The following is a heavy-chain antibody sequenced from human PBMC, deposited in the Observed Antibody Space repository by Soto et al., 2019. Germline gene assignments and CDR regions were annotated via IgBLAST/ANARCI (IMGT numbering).Heavy chain of an antibody. D-gene: IGHD3-10*01. CDR2: INHSGST. J-gene: IGHJ6*02. Sequence: SETLSLTCAVYGGSFSCYYWSWIRQPPGKGLEWIGEINHSGSTNYNPSLKSRVTISVDTSKNQFSLKLSSVTAADTAVYYCARGLWWVGYYYYGMDVWGQWTTVTVSS. CDR3: ARGLWWVGYYYYGMDV. V-gene: IGHV4-34*01. CDR1: GGSFSCYY.